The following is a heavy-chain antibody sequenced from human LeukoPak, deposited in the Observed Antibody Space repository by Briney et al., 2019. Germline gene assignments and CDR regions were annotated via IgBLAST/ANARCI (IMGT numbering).Heavy chain of an antibody. D-gene: IGHD6-19*01. CDR2: INPSGGST. CDR1: GYTFTSYY. V-gene: IGHV1-46*01. CDR3: ARVKSNRGVAGTGNYFDY. Sequence: ASVKVSCKASGYTFTSYYMHWVRQAPGQGLEWMGIINPSGGSTSYAQKFQGRVTMTRDTSTSTVYMELSSLRSEDTAVYYCARVKSNRGVAGTGNYFDYWGQGTLVTVSS. J-gene: IGHJ4*02.